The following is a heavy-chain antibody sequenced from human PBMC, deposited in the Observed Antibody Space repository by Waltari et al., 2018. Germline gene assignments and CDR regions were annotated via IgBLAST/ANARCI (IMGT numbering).Heavy chain of an antibody. CDR2: IYHMGST. D-gene: IGHD3-22*01. Sequence: QVQLQESGPGLVKPSETLSLTCAVSGYSISSGYYWGWIRQPPGKGLEWIGSIYHMGSTYYNPALKSRVTISVDTSKNQFSLKLSSVTAADTAVYYCARFLYYYDSSGYYFDYWGQGTLVTVSS. CDR1: GYSISSGYY. CDR3: ARFLYYYDSSGYYFDY. V-gene: IGHV4-38-2*01. J-gene: IGHJ4*02.